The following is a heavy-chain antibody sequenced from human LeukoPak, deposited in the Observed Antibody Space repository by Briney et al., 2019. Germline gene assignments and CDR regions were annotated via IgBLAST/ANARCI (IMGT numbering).Heavy chain of an antibody. Sequence: SETLSLTCTVSGGSISSSSYYWGWIRQPPGKGLEWIGSIYYSGSTYYNPSLKSRVTISVDTSKNQFSLKQSSVTAADTAVYYCARHDNILTGYYDYWGQGTLVTVSS. CDR1: GGSISSSSYY. CDR3: ARHDNILTGYYDY. V-gene: IGHV4-39*01. J-gene: IGHJ4*02. D-gene: IGHD3-9*01. CDR2: IYYSGST.